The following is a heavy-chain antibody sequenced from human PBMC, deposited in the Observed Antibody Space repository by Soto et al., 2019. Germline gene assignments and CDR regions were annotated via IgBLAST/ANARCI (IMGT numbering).Heavy chain of an antibody. Sequence: QVQLVESGGGVVQPGRSLRLSCAASGFTFSSYGMHWVRQAPGKGLEWVAVISYDGTNKYYADSVKGRFTISRDNSKNTVYLQMNSLRAEDTAVYYCAKGVVECSGGTCYIGYWGQGTLVTVSS. CDR3: AKGVVECSGGTCYIGY. D-gene: IGHD2-15*01. CDR1: GFTFSSYG. V-gene: IGHV3-30*18. CDR2: ISYDGTNK. J-gene: IGHJ4*02.